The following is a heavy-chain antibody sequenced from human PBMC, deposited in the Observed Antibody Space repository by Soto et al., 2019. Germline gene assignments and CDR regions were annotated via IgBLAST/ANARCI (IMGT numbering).Heavy chain of an antibody. CDR1: GDSIRNYY. V-gene: IGHV4-59*01. J-gene: IGHJ4*01. D-gene: IGHD5-18*01. CDR3: ARLKRAYSFGSSLDF. Sequence: SETLSLTCTVSGDSIRNYYWSWIRQPPGKGLEYIGYIFYSGSTTYNPSLKSRVAMSVDTSRNQFALKVRSVTPADTATYYCARLKRAYSFGSSLDFWGRGTLVTVSS. CDR2: IFYSGST.